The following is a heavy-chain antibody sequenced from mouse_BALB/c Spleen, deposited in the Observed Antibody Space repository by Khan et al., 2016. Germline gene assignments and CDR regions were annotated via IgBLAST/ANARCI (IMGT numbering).Heavy chain of an antibody. D-gene: IGHD2-13*01. Sequence: EVKLEESGGGLVQPGGSMKLSCVASGFTFSNYWMNWVRQSPEKGLEWVAEIRLKSNNYATHYAESVKGRFTISRDASKSSVYLQMNNLRAEDTGIYYCTKHDYYYAMDYWGQGTSVTVSS. CDR1: GFTFSNYW. J-gene: IGHJ4*01. CDR3: TKHDYYYAMDY. CDR2: IRLKSNNYAT. V-gene: IGHV6-6*02.